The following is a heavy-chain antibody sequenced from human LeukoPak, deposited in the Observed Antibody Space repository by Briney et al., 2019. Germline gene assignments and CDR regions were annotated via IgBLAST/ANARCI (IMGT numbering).Heavy chain of an antibody. CDR2: IYSGGNT. J-gene: IGHJ4*02. CDR1: GFTVSTYY. D-gene: IGHD4-17*01. Sequence: GGSLRLSCAASGFTVSTYYVSWVRQASGKGPEWASVIYSGGNTYYADLVKARFTISRDNSKNTVYLQMNSLRAEDTAVYYCASCFTDGDCEYWGQGTLVTVSS. V-gene: IGHV3-66*01. CDR3: ASCFTDGDCEY.